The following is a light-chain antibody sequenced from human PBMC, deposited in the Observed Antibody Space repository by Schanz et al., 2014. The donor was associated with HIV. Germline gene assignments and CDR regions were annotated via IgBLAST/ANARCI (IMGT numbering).Light chain of an antibody. V-gene: IGKV1-17*01. J-gene: IGKJ5*01. CDR1: QGIGND. CDR2: AAS. Sequence: DIPLPPSPSSLSASVGDRVTLTCRASQGIGNDLGWYQQRPGKAPKRLIYAASTLQSGVPSRFVGGGSGTEFTLTISGLQPEDFATYYCLQHNAYPLTFGQGTRLDI. CDR3: LQHNAYPLT.